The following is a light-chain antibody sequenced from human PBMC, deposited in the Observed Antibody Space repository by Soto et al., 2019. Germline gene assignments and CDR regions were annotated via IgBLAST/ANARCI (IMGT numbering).Light chain of an antibody. J-gene: IGKJ4*01. CDR3: QHYYSPPLT. Sequence: DIVMTQPPDSLAVSLGERATINCKSSQSILYSSNDKNYLAWYQQKPGQPPKLLIYWASTRESGVPDRFSGSGSETDFTLTITSLQAEDVAVYYCQHYYSPPLTFGGGTKVEIK. CDR1: QSILYSSNDKNY. V-gene: IGKV4-1*01. CDR2: WAS.